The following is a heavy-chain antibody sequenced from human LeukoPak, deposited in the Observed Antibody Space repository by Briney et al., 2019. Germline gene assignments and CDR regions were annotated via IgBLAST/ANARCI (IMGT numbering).Heavy chain of an antibody. Sequence: ASVEVSCKASGYTFTSYGISWVRQAPGQGLEWMGWISAYNGNTNYAQKLQGRVTMTTDTSTSTAYMELRSLRSDDTAVYYCVRDSFPNYYDSSGYYRGNWFDPWGQGTLVTVSS. D-gene: IGHD3-22*01. V-gene: IGHV1-18*01. J-gene: IGHJ5*02. CDR1: GYTFTSYG. CDR3: VRDSFPNYYDSSGYYRGNWFDP. CDR2: ISAYNGNT.